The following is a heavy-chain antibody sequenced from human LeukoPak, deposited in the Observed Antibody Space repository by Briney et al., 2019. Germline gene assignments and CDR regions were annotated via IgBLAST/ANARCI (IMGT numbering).Heavy chain of an antibody. Sequence: PSGALSLTCAVSGYSISSGYYWGWIRQPPGKGLEWIGSIYHSGSTYYNPSLKSRVTISVDTSKNQFSLKLSSVTAADTAVYYCARGGYGDFIFDYWGQGTLVTVSS. V-gene: IGHV4-38-2*01. CDR1: GYSISSGYY. CDR3: ARGGYGDFIFDY. D-gene: IGHD4-17*01. J-gene: IGHJ4*02. CDR2: IYHSGST.